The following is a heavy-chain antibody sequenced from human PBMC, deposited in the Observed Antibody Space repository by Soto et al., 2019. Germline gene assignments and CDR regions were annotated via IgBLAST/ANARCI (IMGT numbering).Heavy chain of an antibody. CDR2: ISSNGGST. J-gene: IGHJ6*03. D-gene: IGHD2-2*01. Sequence: GGSVRLSCAASEFTFSSYAMHWVRQAPGKGLEYVSAISSNGGSTYYANSVKGRFTISRDNSKNTLYLQMGSLRAEDMAVYYCARTSCSSTSCYFPGPYYYMDVWGKGTTVTVSS. V-gene: IGHV3-64*01. CDR3: ARTSCSSTSCYFPGPYYYMDV. CDR1: EFTFSSYA.